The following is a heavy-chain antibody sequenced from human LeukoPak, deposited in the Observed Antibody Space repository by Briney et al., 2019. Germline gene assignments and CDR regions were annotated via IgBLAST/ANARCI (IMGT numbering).Heavy chain of an antibody. D-gene: IGHD6-13*01. CDR2: VDGGGGGT. V-gene: IGHV3-23*01. CDR1: GFTLSSYA. CDR3: AKQSAGSAAWYSLHYDF. Sequence: GGSLRLSCAASGFTLSSYAMTWVRQAPGRGLEWVSSVDGGGGGTYYADSVKGRFTISRDNSKDTLYLQMNGLRAEATAVYFCAKQSAGSAAWYSLHYDFWGQGTLVTVSS. J-gene: IGHJ4*02.